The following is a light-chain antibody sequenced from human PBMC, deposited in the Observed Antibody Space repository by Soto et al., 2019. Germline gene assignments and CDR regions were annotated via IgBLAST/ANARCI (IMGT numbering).Light chain of an antibody. CDR2: WAS. Sequence: DIVMTQSPDSLAVSLGERATINCKSSQSVLYSSNNKNYLAWYQQKPGQPPKLLIYWASTRESGVPDRFSGGESGTDFTLTISSLQAEDVAVYYCQQYYSSPQTFGQGTMLEIK. CDR3: QQYYSSPQT. V-gene: IGKV4-1*01. J-gene: IGKJ2*01. CDR1: QSVLYSSNNKNY.